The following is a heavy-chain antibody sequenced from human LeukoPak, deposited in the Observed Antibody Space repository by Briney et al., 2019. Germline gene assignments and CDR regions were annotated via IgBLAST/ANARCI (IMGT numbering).Heavy chain of an antibody. V-gene: IGHV4-34*01. D-gene: IGHD4-23*01. J-gene: IGHJ5*02. CDR2: INHSGST. CDR3: ARASWPVVTPEAPWFDP. CDR1: GGSFSGYY. Sequence: KPSETLSLTCAVYGGSFSGYYWSWIRQPPGKGLEWIGEINHSGSTNYNPSLKSRVTISVDTSKNQFSLKLSSVTAADTAVYYCARASWPVVTPEAPWFDPWGQGTLVTVSS.